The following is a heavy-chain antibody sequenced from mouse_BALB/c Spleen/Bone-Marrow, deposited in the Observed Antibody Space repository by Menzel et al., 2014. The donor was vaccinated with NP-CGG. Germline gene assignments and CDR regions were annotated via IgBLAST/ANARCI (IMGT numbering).Heavy chain of an antibody. CDR2: IFPGNSDT. J-gene: IGHJ2*01. D-gene: IGHD2-1*01. CDR3: TRKVYYGNPLDY. V-gene: IGHV1-5*01. CDR1: GYSFTSYW. Sequence: EVKLQESGTVLARPGASVKMSCKASGYSFTSYWMHWVKQRPGQGLVWIGAIFPGNSDTSYNQKFKGKAKLTSVTSATTAYMELSSLTNEDSAVYFCTRKVYYGNPLDYWGQGTTLTVSS.